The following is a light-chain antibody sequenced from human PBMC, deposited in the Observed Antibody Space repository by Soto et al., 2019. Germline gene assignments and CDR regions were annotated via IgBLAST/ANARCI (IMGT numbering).Light chain of an antibody. CDR2: EVS. V-gene: IGLV2-8*01. J-gene: IGLJ1*01. CDR1: SSDVGGYNY. Sequence: QSALTHPPSASWSPGQSVTISCTGTSSDVGGYNYVSWYQQHPGKAPKLMIYEVSKRPSGVPDRFSGSKSGNTASLTVSGLQAEDEADYYCSSYAGSNAFGTGTKVTVL. CDR3: SSYAGSNA.